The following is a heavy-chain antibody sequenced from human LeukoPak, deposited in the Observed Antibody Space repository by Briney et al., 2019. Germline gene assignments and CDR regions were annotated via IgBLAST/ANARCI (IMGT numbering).Heavy chain of an antibody. CDR1: GGSISSYY. Sequence: SETLSLTRTVSGGSISSYYWSWIRQPPGKGLEWIAYISDIGSINYNPSLKSRVTVSLDTSKNQFSLKLSSVTAADTAVYYCAGHHPRNTVDFWGQGTLVTVSS. CDR3: AGHHPRNTVDF. CDR2: ISDIGSI. J-gene: IGHJ4*02. V-gene: IGHV4-59*08. D-gene: IGHD2/OR15-2a*01.